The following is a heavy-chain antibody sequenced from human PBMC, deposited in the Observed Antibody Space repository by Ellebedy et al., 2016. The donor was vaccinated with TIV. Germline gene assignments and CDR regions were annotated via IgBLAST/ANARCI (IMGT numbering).Heavy chain of an antibody. V-gene: IGHV3-48*03. Sequence: GESLKISCAASGFTFGSYEMKWVRQAPGKGLEWVSYIGSSGTTIYYADSVKGRFTISRDNAKNSLSLQMNSLRAEDTAVYYCARGGFYGDPGQIDLWGQGTLVTVSS. D-gene: IGHD2/OR15-2a*01. J-gene: IGHJ5*02. CDR1: GFTFGSYE. CDR2: IGSSGTTI. CDR3: ARGGFYGDPGQIDL.